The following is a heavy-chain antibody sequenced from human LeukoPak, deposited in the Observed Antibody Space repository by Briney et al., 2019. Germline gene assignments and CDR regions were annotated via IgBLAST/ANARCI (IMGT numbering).Heavy chain of an antibody. J-gene: IGHJ6*03. CDR3: ARGGSGWNYYYYYMDV. CDR1: GGSISSYY. Sequence: KPSETLSLTCTVSGGSISSYYWSWIRQPAGKGLEWIGRIYTSGSTNYNPSLKSRVTISVDTSKNQFSLKLSSVTAADTAVYYCARGGSGWNYYYYYMDVWGKGTTVTIS. V-gene: IGHV4-4*07. CDR2: IYTSGST. D-gene: IGHD6-19*01.